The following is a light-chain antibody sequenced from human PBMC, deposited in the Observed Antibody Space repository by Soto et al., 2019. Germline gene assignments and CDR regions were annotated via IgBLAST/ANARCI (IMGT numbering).Light chain of an antibody. V-gene: IGLV3-21*02. J-gene: IGLJ3*02. CDR2: DDS. CDR1: NIGTES. CDR3: QVWDSSRDHPGWV. Sequence: SYVLSQPPSVSVPPGQTARIPCGGDNIGTESVHWYFQKPGQAPVLVVYDDSDRPSGIPERFSGSNSGNMATLTITRVEAGDEADYFCQVWDSSRDHPGWVFGGGTKLTV.